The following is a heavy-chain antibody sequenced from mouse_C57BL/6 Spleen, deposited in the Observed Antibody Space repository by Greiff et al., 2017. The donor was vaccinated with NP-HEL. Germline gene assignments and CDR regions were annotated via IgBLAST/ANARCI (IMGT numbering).Heavy chain of an antibody. D-gene: IGHD2-4*01. Sequence: VQGVESGAELVKPGASVKMSCKASGYTFTTYPIEWMKQNHGKSLEWIGNFHPYNDDTKYNEKFKGKARLTVANSSSTVYLELSRLTSDYSAVYYCARGRDDYDVGFAYWGQGTLVTVSA. J-gene: IGHJ3*01. V-gene: IGHV1-47*01. CDR3: ARGRDDYDVGFAY. CDR2: FHPYNDDT. CDR1: GYTFTTYP.